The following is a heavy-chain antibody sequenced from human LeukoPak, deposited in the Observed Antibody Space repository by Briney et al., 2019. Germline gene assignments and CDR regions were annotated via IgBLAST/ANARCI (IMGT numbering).Heavy chain of an antibody. J-gene: IGHJ4*02. CDR3: AKDSSSSWYGGGFAY. Sequence: GGSLRLSCAASGFTFDDYAMHWVRQAPGKGLECVSGISWNSGSIGYADSVKGRFTISRDNAKNSLYLQMNSLRAEDTALYYCAKDSSSSWYGGGFAYWGQGTLVTVSS. D-gene: IGHD6-13*01. CDR2: ISWNSGSI. V-gene: IGHV3-9*01. CDR1: GFTFDDYA.